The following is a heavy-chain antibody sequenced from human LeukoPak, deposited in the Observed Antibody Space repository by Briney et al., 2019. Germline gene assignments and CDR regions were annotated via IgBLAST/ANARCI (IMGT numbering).Heavy chain of an antibody. J-gene: IGHJ4*02. Sequence: ASVPVSCKASGYTFTGYYMYWVRQAPGQGLEWMGWINPNSGGTNYAQRFQGRVTMTRDTSISTAYMELSSLRSDDTAVYYCARGGSSSWIYYFDYWGQGALVTVSS. CDR1: GYTFTGYY. CDR3: ARGGSSSWIYYFDY. CDR2: INPNSGGT. D-gene: IGHD6-13*01. V-gene: IGHV1-2*02.